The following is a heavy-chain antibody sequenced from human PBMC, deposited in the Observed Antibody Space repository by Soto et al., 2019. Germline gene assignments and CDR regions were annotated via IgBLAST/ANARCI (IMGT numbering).Heavy chain of an antibody. Sequence: SDTLFLTCACYDVSFSGYYLGWIRQPPGEGLEWTGQTNQRGSTNYNESLKSRVTISGDTSKHHFPLNLNSVTAEDTAVYYCARGDYGGNSINYWGQGTLVTVSS. D-gene: IGHD4-17*01. CDR1: DVSFSGYY. CDR2: TNQRGST. J-gene: IGHJ4*02. CDR3: ARGDYGGNSINY. V-gene: IGHV4-34*01.